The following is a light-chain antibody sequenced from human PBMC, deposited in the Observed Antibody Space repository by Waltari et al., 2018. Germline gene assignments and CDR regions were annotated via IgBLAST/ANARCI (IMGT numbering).Light chain of an antibody. CDR1: QSVLYSSNNKNY. CDR2: WAS. V-gene: IGKV4-1*01. CDR3: QQYYNTPWT. J-gene: IGKJ1*01. Sequence: DIVMTQSPDSLAVSLGERATINCKSSQSVLYSSNNKNYLAWYQQKPGQPPSLLIYWASTRESGVPDRFSGSGSGTDFTLTISSLQAEDVAVYYCQQYYNTPWTFGQGTKVEI.